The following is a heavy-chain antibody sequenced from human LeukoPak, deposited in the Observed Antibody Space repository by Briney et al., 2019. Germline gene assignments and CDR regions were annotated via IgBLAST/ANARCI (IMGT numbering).Heavy chain of an antibody. CDR2: VYYSGTT. D-gene: IGHD5/OR15-5a*01. CDR3: ASLVSRPSWHFDL. V-gene: IGHV4-59*08. CDR1: GGSIRSSY. Sequence: SETLSLTCTVSGGSIRSSYWSWIRHPPGKGLEWIVYVYYSGTTNYNPSLKSRVTISLQTSKNQFSLKLNSVTAADTPVYYCASLVSRPSWHFDLWGRGTLVTVSS. J-gene: IGHJ2*01.